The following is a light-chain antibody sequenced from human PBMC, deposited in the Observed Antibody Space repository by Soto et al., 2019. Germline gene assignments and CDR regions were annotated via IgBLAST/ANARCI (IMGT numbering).Light chain of an antibody. CDR2: WAS. V-gene: IGKV4-1*01. CDR3: QQYYRTPLT. J-gene: IGKJ4*01. Sequence: DIVMTQSPDSLAVSLGARATINCKSSQSLLYSSNNKNYLAWYQHKPGQPPNLLIYWASTRESGVPDRFSGSGSGTDFTLTISSLQAEDVAVYYCQQYYRTPLTFGGGTKVDIK. CDR1: QSLLYSSNNKNY.